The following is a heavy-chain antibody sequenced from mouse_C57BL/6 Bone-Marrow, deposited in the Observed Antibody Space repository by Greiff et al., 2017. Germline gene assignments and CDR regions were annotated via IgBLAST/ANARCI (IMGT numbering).Heavy chain of an antibody. J-gene: IGHJ2*01. V-gene: IGHV14-2*01. CDR3: ASYGSSYVNYFDY. Sequence: VQLQQSGAELVKPGASVKLSCTASGFNIKDYYMHWVKQRTEQGLEWIGRIDPEDGETKYATKFQGKATITADTSSNTAYLQLSSLTSEDTAVYYCASYGSSYVNYFDYWGQGTTLTVSS. CDR1: GFNIKDYY. CDR2: IDPEDGET. D-gene: IGHD1-1*01.